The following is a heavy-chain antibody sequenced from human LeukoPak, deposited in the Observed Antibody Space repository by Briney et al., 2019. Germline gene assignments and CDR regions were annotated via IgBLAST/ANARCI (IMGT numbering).Heavy chain of an antibody. CDR3: VRDWGEEMATIDPVFLDY. CDR2: ISSSSSYI. D-gene: IGHD5-24*01. CDR1: GFTFSSYS. J-gene: IGHJ4*02. Sequence: GGSLRLSCAASGFTFSSYSMNWVRQAPGKGLEWVSSISSSSSYIYYADSVKGRFTISRDNAKNSLYLQMNSLRAEDTAVYYCVRDWGEEMATIDPVFLDYWGQGTLVNVSS. V-gene: IGHV3-21*01.